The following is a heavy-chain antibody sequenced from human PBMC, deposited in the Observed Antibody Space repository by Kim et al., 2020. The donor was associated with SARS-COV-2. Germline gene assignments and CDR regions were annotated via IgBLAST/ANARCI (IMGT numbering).Heavy chain of an antibody. D-gene: IGHD3-10*01. V-gene: IGHV4-34*01. J-gene: IGHJ5*02. Sequence: SPKGVLTISVDTSKNQFSLKLSSVTAADTAVYYCARGVRGVIMTIGWFDPWGQGTLVTVSS. CDR3: ARGVRGVIMTIGWFDP.